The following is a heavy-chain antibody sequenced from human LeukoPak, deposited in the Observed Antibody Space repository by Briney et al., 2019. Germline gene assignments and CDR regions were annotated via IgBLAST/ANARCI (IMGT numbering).Heavy chain of an antibody. CDR2: IYYSGST. D-gene: IGHD2/OR15-2a*01. CDR3: ARYAELYGMDV. Sequence: SETLSLTCTVSGGSISSYYWSWIRQPPGKGLEWIGYIYYSGSTNYNPSLKSRVTISVDTSKNQFSLKLSSVTAADTAVYYCARYAELYGMDVWGQGTTVTVSS. CDR1: GGSISSYY. V-gene: IGHV4-59*01. J-gene: IGHJ6*02.